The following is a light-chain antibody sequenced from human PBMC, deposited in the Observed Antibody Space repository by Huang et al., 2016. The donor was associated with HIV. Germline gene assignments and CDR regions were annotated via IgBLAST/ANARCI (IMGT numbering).Light chain of an antibody. Sequence: EIQMTQSPSSLSASVGDTVTITCRASQNIDIYLNWYHQRPGKAPKLLIFTASSLQTGVQSRFSGSLSGTDFTLTIDSLQPEDFPTYYCLQSYSMFRTFGQGTKLDFK. J-gene: IGKJ2*01. CDR3: LQSYSMFRT. CDR1: QNIDIY. CDR2: TAS. V-gene: IGKV1-39*01.